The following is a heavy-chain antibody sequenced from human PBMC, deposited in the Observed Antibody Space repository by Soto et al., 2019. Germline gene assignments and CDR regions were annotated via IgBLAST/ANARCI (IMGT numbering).Heavy chain of an antibody. CDR2: IWHDASNK. CDR3: AREAGYHETIDQQLPDC. Sequence: QVQLVESGGGVVQPGGSLRLSCAASGFTFYNYGMHWVRQAPGKGLEWVAGIWHDASNKYYAGSVKGRFTISRDNSKNMLYLQMTRLRADDSSAYYCAREAGYHETIDQQLPDCWGQRMMVTVSS. V-gene: IGHV3-33*01. D-gene: IGHD6-13*01. J-gene: IGHJ4*02. CDR1: GFTFYNYG.